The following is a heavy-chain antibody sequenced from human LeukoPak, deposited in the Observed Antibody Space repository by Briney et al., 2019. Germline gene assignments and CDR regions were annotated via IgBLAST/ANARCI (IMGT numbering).Heavy chain of an antibody. CDR2: IYYSGST. V-gene: IGHV4-59*01. CDR1: GGSISSYY. D-gene: IGHD6-13*01. J-gene: IGHJ5*02. Sequence: PSETLSLTCTVSGGSISSYYWSWIRQPPGKGLEWIGYIYYSGSTNYNPSLKSRVTISVDTSKNQFSLKLSSVTAADTAVYYCARGGVSSSWYSNWFDPWGQGTLVTVSS. CDR3: ARGGVSSSWYSNWFDP.